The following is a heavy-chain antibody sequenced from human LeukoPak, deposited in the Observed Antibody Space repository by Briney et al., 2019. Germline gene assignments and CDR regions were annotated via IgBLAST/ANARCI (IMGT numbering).Heavy chain of an antibody. V-gene: IGHV4-61*01. J-gene: IGHJ3*02. D-gene: IGHD1-26*01. CDR1: GGSISSGSYY. Sequence: PSETLSLTCTVSGGSISSGSYYWSWIRQPPGKGLEWIGYIYYSGSTNYNPSLKSRVTISVDTSKNQFSLKLSSVTAADTAVYYCAREEVGATRAVLAFDIWGQGTMVTVSS. CDR2: IYYSGST. CDR3: AREEVGATRAVLAFDI.